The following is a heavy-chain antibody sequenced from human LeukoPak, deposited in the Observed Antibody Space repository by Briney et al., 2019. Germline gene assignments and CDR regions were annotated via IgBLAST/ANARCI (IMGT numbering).Heavy chain of an antibody. V-gene: IGHV4-38-2*02. Sequence: PSETLSLTCTVSGYSISSGYYWGWIRQPPGKGLEWIGSIYHSGSTNYNPSLKSRVTISVDTSKNQFSLRLSSVTAADTAVYYCARAGFDIWGQGTMVTVSS. CDR1: GYSISSGYY. CDR2: IYHSGST. J-gene: IGHJ3*02. CDR3: ARAGFDI.